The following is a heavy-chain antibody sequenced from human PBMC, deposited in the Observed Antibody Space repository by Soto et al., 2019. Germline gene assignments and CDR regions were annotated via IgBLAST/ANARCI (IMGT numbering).Heavy chain of an antibody. Sequence: QVQLVQSGAEVKKPGASVKVSCKASGDTFTDYYIHWVRQAPGQGLEWMGTVNPSGGHTTYAQHFLGRMTMTRDTSTSTLYMELTSLTSEDTAVYYCARGRQVVVVTAALDFWGQGTLVTVSS. D-gene: IGHD2-21*02. CDR2: VNPSGGHT. CDR3: ARGRQVVVVTAALDF. V-gene: IGHV1-46*01. CDR1: GDTFTDYY. J-gene: IGHJ4*02.